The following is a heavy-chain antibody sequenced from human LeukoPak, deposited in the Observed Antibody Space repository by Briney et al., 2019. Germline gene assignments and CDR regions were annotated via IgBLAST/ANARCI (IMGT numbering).Heavy chain of an antibody. D-gene: IGHD6-13*01. J-gene: IGHJ4*02. CDR2: ISGSGGGT. CDR3: ARGNIAAAGIHY. V-gene: IGHV3-23*01. Sequence: GGSLRLSCEASGVTFSSYVMSWVRQAPGKGPEWVSGISGSGGGTYYADSVMGRFTISRDNAKNTLYLQMNSVRAEDTAVYYCARGNIAAAGIHYWGQGTLVIVSS. CDR1: GVTFSSYV.